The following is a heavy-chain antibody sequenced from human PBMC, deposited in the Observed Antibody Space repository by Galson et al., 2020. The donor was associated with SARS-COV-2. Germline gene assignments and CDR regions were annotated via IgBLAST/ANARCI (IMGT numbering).Heavy chain of an antibody. Sequence: HGESLNISCQTSGFSFTRYWINWVRQKPGKGLEWMGRIDPRESYTKYSPSFEGHVTISADKSITTTYLHWSSLKASDTAIYYCASQNIYSDFDFWGQGTLVTVSS. D-gene: IGHD2-15*01. V-gene: IGHV5-10-1*01. J-gene: IGHJ4*02. CDR1: GFSFTRYW. CDR2: IDPRESYT. CDR3: ASQNIYSDFDF.